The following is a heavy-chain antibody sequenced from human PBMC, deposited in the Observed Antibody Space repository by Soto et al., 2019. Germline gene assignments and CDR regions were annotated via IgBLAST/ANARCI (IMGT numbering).Heavy chain of an antibody. CDR1: GFTFGDYA. CDR3: TRDRSQGYYYGMDV. Sequence: GGSLRLSCTASGFTFGDYAMIWFRQAPGKGLEWVGFIRSKAYGETTEYAASVKGRFTISRDDSKSIAYLQMNSLKTEDTAVYYCTRDRSQGYYYGMDVWGQGTTVTVSS. D-gene: IGHD1-26*01. V-gene: IGHV3-49*03. CDR2: IRSKAYGETT. J-gene: IGHJ6*02.